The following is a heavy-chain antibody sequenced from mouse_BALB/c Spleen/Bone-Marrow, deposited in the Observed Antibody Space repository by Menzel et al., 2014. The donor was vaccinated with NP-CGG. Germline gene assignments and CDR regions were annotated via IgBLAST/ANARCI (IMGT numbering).Heavy chain of an antibody. CDR2: INPSNGRT. Sequence: QVQLQQPGAELVKPGASVKLSCKASGYTFTSYWMHWVKQRPGQGLEWIGEINPSNGRTNYNEKFKSKATLTVDKSSSTAYMQLSSLTSEDSAVYYCARWNYYGSLYWHFDVWGAGTTVTVSS. J-gene: IGHJ1*01. V-gene: IGHV1S81*02. D-gene: IGHD1-1*01. CDR1: GYTFTSYW. CDR3: ARWNYYGSLYWHFDV.